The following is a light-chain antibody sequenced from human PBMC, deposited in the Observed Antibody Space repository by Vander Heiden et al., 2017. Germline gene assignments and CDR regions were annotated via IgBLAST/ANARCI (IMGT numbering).Light chain of an antibody. V-gene: IGKV1-39*01. CDR1: QSISSY. CDR3: QQSYSTLWT. CDR2: AAS. Sequence: DIPMTRSPSSLSASVGDRVTITCRASQSISSYLNWYQQKPGKAPKLLIYAASSLQSGVPSRFSGSGSGTDFTLTISSLQPEDFATYYCQQSYSTLWTFGQGTKVEIK. J-gene: IGKJ1*01.